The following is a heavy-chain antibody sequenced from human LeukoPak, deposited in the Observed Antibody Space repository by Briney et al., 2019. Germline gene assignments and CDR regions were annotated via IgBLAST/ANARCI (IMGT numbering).Heavy chain of an antibody. D-gene: IGHD6-19*01. J-gene: IGHJ5*02. CDR1: GFTFSSYA. CDR3: AKGGPQRSSGWYWNWFDP. Sequence: GGSLRLSCAASGFTFSSYAMSWVRQAPGKGLEWVSAISGSGGSTYYADSVKGRFTISRDNSKNTLYLQMNSLRAEDTAVYYCAKGGPQRSSGWYWNWFDPWGQGTLVTVSS. CDR2: ISGSGGST. V-gene: IGHV3-23*01.